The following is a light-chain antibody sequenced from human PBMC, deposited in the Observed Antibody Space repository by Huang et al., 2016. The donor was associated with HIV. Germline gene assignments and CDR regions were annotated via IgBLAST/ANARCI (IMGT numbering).Light chain of an antibody. CDR3: QQYDKWPGT. CDR2: GAS. J-gene: IGKJ2*01. V-gene: IGKV3-15*01. CDR1: QRIGVN. Sequence: EVMMTQSPATLSVSLGDKASLSCRASQRIGVNLAWYHQKPGQAPTLLIYGASDRATGISARFSGGGSGTDFTLTIGSLQSEDSAVYFCQQYDKWPGTFGQGTRLQI.